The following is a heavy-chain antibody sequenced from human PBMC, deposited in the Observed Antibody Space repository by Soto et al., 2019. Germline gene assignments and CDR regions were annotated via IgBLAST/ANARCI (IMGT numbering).Heavy chain of an antibody. D-gene: IGHD1-26*01. Sequence: SVKVSCKASGFTFTSSAVQWVRQARGQRLEWIGWIVVGSGNTNYAQKFQERVTITRDMSTSTAYMELSSLRSEDTAVYYCAAEKPLYSGSYYGGDAFDIWGQGTMVTVSS. CDR2: IVVGSGNT. CDR3: AAEKPLYSGSYYGGDAFDI. J-gene: IGHJ3*02. CDR1: GFTFTSSA. V-gene: IGHV1-58*01.